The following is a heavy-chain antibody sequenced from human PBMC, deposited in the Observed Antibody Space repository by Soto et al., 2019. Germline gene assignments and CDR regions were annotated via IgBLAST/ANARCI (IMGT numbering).Heavy chain of an antibody. J-gene: IGHJ5*02. CDR3: ARDSTPGPGRFDP. CDR1: GGSISSGDYY. D-gene: IGHD1-26*01. CDR2: IYYSGST. V-gene: IGHV4-30-4*01. Sequence: SETLSLTCTVSGGSISSGDYYWSWIRQPPGKGLEWIGYIYYSGSTYYNPSLKSRVTISVDTSKNQFSLKLSSVTAADTAVYYCARDSTPGPGRFDPWGQGNLVTVSS.